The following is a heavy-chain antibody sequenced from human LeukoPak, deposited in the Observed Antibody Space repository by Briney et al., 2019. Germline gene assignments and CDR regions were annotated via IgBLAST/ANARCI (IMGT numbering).Heavy chain of an antibody. CDR2: IYYSGST. CDR3: AYIAGLRFDY. Sequence: SETLSLTCTVSGGSISSGGYYWSWIRQHPGKGLEWIGYIYYSGSTYYNPSLKSRVTISVDTSKNQFSLKLDSVTTADTAVYYCAYIAGLRFDYWGRGVLVTVSS. V-gene: IGHV4-31*03. CDR1: GGSISSGGYY. J-gene: IGHJ4*02. D-gene: IGHD2-21*01.